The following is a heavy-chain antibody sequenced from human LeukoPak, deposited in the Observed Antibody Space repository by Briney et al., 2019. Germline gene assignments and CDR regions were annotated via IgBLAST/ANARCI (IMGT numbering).Heavy chain of an antibody. CDR3: ARACRRAYSSSCLDPLFDP. V-gene: IGHV4-34*01. CDR1: GGSFTIYS. D-gene: IGHD6-13*01. CDR2: INHSGST. J-gene: IGHJ5*02. Sequence: SETLSLTCAVYGGSFTIYSWSWIRQPPGKGLEWIGEINHSGSTNYNPSLKSRVTISVDTSKNQFSLKLSSVTAADTAVYYCARACRRAYSSSCLDPLFDPWGQGTLVTVSS.